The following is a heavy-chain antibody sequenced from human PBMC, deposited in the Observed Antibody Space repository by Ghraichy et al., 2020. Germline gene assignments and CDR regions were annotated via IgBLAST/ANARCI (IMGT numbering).Heavy chain of an antibody. CDR3: ARASAYSNWFDP. J-gene: IGHJ5*02. Sequence: SETLSLTCTVSGGSISSGGYYWTWIRQHPGTGLEWIGYIYYSGNTYYNPSLKSRVTISVDTSKNQFSLKLSSVTAADTAVYYCARASAYSNWFDPWGQGTLVTVSS. CDR2: IYYSGNT. V-gene: IGHV4-31*03. CDR1: GGSISSGGYY. D-gene: IGHD3-3*01.